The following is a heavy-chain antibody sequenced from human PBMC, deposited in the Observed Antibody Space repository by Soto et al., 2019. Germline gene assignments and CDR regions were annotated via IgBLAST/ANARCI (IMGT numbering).Heavy chain of an antibody. Sequence: SETLSLTCTVSGGSVSSGSYYWSWIRQPPGKGLEWIGYIYYSGSTNYNPSLKSRVTISVDTSKNQFSLKLSSVTAADTAVYYCARGVHGRITIFGVVIPPPDVWGQGTTVTVYS. CDR1: GGSVSSGSYY. D-gene: IGHD3-3*01. CDR3: ARGVHGRITIFGVVIPPPDV. V-gene: IGHV4-61*01. J-gene: IGHJ6*02. CDR2: IYYSGST.